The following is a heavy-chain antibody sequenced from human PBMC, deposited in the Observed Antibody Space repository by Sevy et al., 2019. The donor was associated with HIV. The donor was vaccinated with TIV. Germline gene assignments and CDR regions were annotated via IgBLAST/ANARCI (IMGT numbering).Heavy chain of an antibody. V-gene: IGHV3-30-3*01. J-gene: IGHJ6*02. CDR2: ISYDGSDK. D-gene: IGHD4-17*01. CDR3: ARPRANYVDHYFFYAMDV. CDR1: GFAFSNYYA. Sequence: GGSLRLSCAASGFAFSNYYAMHWVRQAPGKGLEWVALISYDGSDKYYEDSVKGRFTISRDNFKNTLFLQMNSLTTEDTAVYYCARPRANYVDHYFFYAMDVWGQGTKVTVSS.